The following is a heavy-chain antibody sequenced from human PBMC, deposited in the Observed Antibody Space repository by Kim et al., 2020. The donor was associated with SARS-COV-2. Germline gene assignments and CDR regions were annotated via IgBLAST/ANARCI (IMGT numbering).Heavy chain of an antibody. J-gene: IGHJ6*02. CDR2: IYHSASS. Sequence: SETLSLTCAVYGASFSDYYWTWIRQPPGKGLEWIGEIYHSASSNYNPSLKSRVTMSIDTAKSQFSLKLTSVTAADTAVYYCARLSRMDSWGQGTMVSVSS. CDR3: ARLSRMDS. V-gene: IGHV4-34*01. CDR1: GASFSDYY.